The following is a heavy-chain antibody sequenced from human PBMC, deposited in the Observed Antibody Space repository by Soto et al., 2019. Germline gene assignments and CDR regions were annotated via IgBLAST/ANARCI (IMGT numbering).Heavy chain of an antibody. CDR3: ARAEYYDFWSGYFWFDP. CDR1: GGTFSSYA. CDR2: IIPIFGTA. V-gene: IGHV1-69*01. J-gene: IGHJ5*02. D-gene: IGHD3-3*01. Sequence: QVPLVQSGAEVKKPGSSVKVSCKASGGTFSSYAISWVRQAPGQGLEWMGGIIPIFGTANYAQKFQGRVTITADESTSTAYMELSSLRSEDTAVYYCARAEYYDFWSGYFWFDPWGQGTLVTVSS.